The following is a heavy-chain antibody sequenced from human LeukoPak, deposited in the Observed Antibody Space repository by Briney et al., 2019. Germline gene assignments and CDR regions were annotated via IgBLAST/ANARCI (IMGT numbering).Heavy chain of an antibody. D-gene: IGHD6-25*01. CDR2: ISGSGGST. CDR3: AKVKRRLPDAFDI. V-gene: IGHV3-23*01. Sequence: GGSLRLPCAASGFTFSSYAMSWVRQAPGKGLEWVSAISGSGGSTYYADSVKGRFTISRDNSKNTLYLQMNSLRAEDTAVYYCAKVKRRLPDAFDIWGQGTMVTVSS. CDR1: GFTFSSYA. J-gene: IGHJ3*02.